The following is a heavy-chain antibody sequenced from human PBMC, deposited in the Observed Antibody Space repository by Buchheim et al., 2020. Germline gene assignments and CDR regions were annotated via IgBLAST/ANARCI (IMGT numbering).Heavy chain of an antibody. J-gene: IGHJ4*02. CDR3: AKATHSGWYGHFDF. V-gene: IGHV3-30*18. Sequence: QVQLVESGGDVVQTGRSLRLSCAASGFMFSTYGMHWVRQASGRGLEWVAVVSSDGTNKYYADSVKGRFTISRDNSKNTVDLQMNSLRAEDTAVYYCAKATHSGWYGHFDFWGQGTL. CDR1: GFMFSTYG. CDR2: VSSDGTNK. D-gene: IGHD6-19*01.